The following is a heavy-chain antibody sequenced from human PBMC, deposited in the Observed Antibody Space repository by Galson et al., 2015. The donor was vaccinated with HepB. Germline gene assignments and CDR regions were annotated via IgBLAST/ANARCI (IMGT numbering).Heavy chain of an antibody. Sequence: SLRLSCAASGFTSSSYAMHWVRQAPGKGLEWVAVISYDGSNKYYADSVKGRFTISRDNSKNTLYLQMNSLRAEDTAVYYCARDQAFYGDRSNKDAFDIWGQGTMVTVSS. CDR1: GFTSSSYA. V-gene: IGHV3-30*04. CDR3: ARDQAFYGDRSNKDAFDI. CDR2: ISYDGSNK. J-gene: IGHJ3*02. D-gene: IGHD4-17*01.